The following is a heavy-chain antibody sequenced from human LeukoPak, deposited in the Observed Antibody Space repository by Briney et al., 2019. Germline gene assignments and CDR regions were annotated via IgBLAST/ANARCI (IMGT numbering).Heavy chain of an antibody. V-gene: IGHV7-4-1*02. CDR1: GYTFTSYA. Sequence: PRASVKVSCKASGYTFTSYAMNWVRQAPGQGLEWMGWINTNTGNPTYAQGFTGRFVFSLDTSVSTAYLQISSLKAEDTAVYYCARDLFRPTVAVAGTKNFFDYWGQGTLVTVSS. CDR3: ARDLFRPTVAVAGTKNFFDY. J-gene: IGHJ4*02. CDR2: INTNTGNP. D-gene: IGHD6-19*01.